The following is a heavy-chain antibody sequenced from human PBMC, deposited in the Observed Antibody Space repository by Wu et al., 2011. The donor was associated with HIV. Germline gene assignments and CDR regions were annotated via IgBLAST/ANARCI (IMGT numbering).Heavy chain of an antibody. D-gene: IGHD3-22*01. V-gene: IGHV1-69*06. CDR2: HPYLDKP. J-gene: IGHJ3*02. CDR1: RHFNTYA. Sequence: QVQLVQSGAEVKKPGVLGEGLLQGLWRHFNTYAIGWVRQAPGQGLEWMGGDHPYLDKPNYGQNFQGRITITADRATNTAYVELRGLRSEDTGLYYCAVGLVVNDAFEIWGQGTAVTVSS. CDR3: AVGLVVNDAFEI.